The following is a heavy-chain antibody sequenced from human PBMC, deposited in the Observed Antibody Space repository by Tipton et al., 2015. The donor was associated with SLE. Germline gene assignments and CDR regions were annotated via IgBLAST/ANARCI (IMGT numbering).Heavy chain of an antibody. J-gene: IGHJ3*02. Sequence: TLSLTCIVSGGSINNHYWSWIRQPPGKGLEWIGYIFYTGSTYYNPSLKSRVTISVDTSKNQFSLTLSPVTAADTAVYYCARGYSSSWYAFDIWGQGTMVTVSS. CDR1: GGSINNHY. CDR3: ARGYSSSWYAFDI. V-gene: IGHV4-59*11. CDR2: IFYTGST. D-gene: IGHD6-13*01.